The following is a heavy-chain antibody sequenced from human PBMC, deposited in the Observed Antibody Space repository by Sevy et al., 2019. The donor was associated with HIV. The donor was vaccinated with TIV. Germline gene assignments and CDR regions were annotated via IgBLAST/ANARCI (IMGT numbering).Heavy chain of an antibody. D-gene: IGHD1-1*01. CDR2: IYPGDSDT. J-gene: IGHJ6*02. Sequence: GESLKISCKASGYNFATYWITWVRQVPGKGLEWLGIIYPGDSDTRYSPSFQGQVSISADKSISTAYQQWDSLRASDSAIYYCAKGARGTLPAYYYYGMDVWGQGTTVTVSS. CDR1: GYNFATYW. CDR3: AKGARGTLPAYYYYGMDV. V-gene: IGHV5-51*01.